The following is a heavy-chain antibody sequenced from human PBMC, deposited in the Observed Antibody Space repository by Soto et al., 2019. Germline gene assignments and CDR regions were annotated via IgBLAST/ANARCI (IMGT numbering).Heavy chain of an antibody. Sequence: QVQLEQSGAEVKQPGSSVRVSCKTSGGTFSTYAINWVRQAPGQGLEWMGAIIPLFGTADYSQKCQGRVTITADESTSTAYMELSRLRSDDTAVYFCARPKGTYSSGYYYFDFWGKGTLVTVSS. V-gene: IGHV1-69*01. CDR3: ARPKGTYSSGYYYFDF. CDR2: IIPLFGTA. J-gene: IGHJ4*02. D-gene: IGHD6-19*01. CDR1: GGTFSTYA.